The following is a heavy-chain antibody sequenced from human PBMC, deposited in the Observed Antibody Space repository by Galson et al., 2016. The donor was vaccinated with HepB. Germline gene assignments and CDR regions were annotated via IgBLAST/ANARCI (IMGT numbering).Heavy chain of an antibody. Sequence: SLRLSCAASGFTFNTCTMYWVRQAPGKGLEWVSSITSGSNYIYYADSVKGRFTVSRDSAKNSLYLQMSSLRAEDTAVYYCARDWENVAMVSQGDHWGQGTLVTVSS. CDR1: GFTFNTCT. D-gene: IGHD5-18*01. CDR2: ITSGSNYI. J-gene: IGHJ4*02. CDR3: ARDWENVAMVSQGDH. V-gene: IGHV3-21*01.